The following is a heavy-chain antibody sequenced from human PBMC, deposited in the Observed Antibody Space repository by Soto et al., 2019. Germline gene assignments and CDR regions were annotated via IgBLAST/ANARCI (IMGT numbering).Heavy chain of an antibody. CDR2: IDPSDSYT. J-gene: IGHJ4*02. Sequence: PGESLKISCKGSGYSFTSYWISWVRQMPGKGLEWMGRIDPSDSYTNYSPSFQGHVTISADKSISTAYLQWSSLKASDTAMYYCARQAGDMIVVVPHFDYWGQGTLVTVSS. CDR3: ARQAGDMIVVVPHFDY. CDR1: GYSFTSYW. V-gene: IGHV5-10-1*01. D-gene: IGHD3-22*01.